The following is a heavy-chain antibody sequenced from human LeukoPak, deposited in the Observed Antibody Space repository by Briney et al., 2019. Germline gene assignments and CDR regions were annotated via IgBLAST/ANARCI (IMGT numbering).Heavy chain of an antibody. CDR2: ISGSGGST. V-gene: IGHV3-23*01. J-gene: IGHJ5*02. CDR3: AKTVGGVATPWFDP. D-gene: IGHD5-12*01. CDR1: GFTFSSYA. Sequence: GGSLRLSCAASGFTFSSYAVSWVRQAPGKGLGWVSAISGSGGSTYYVDSVKGRFTISRDNSKNTRYLQMNSLRAEDTAVYYCAKTVGGVATPWFDPWGQGSLVTVSS.